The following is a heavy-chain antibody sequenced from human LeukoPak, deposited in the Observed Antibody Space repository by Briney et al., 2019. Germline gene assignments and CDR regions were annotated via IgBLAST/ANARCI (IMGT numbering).Heavy chain of an antibody. J-gene: IGHJ4*02. CDR3: AGDPRVLSNSLPVGNDY. D-gene: IGHD2/OR15-2a*01. CDR2: ISSYNGNT. Sequence: ASVKVSCKASGYTFLTYGISWVRQAPGQGLEWMGWISSYNGNTNYAQNLQGRVTMTTDTSTSTAYMELRSLTSDDTAVYYCAGDPRVLSNSLPVGNDYWGQGTLVTVSS. CDR1: GYTFLTYG. V-gene: IGHV1-18*01.